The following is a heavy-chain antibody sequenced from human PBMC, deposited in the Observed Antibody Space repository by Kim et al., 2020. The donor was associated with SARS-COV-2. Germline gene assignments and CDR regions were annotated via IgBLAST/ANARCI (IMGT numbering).Heavy chain of an antibody. D-gene: IGHD4-17*01. CDR3: AKVKARVDYDSSFNYGMDV. Sequence: GRFTISRDNSKNTLYLQMNSLRDEDTALYYCAKVKARVDYDSSFNYGMDVWGQGTTVTVSS. J-gene: IGHJ6*02. V-gene: IGHV3-23*03.